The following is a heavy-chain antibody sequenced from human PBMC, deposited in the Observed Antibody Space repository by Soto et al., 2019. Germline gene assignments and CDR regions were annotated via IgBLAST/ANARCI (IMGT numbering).Heavy chain of an antibody. J-gene: IGHJ6*02. CDR2: IYYSGST. V-gene: IGHV4-30-4*07. CDR1: GGSISSGGYS. Sequence: SETLSLTCAVSGGSISSGGYSWSWIRQQPGKGLEWVGYIYYSGSTYYNPSLKSRVTISVDTSKNQFSLKLNSVTAADTAVYYCARDLWGYCGTDCYPLDVWGQGTTVTVSS. D-gene: IGHD2-21*02. CDR3: ARDLWGYCGTDCYPLDV.